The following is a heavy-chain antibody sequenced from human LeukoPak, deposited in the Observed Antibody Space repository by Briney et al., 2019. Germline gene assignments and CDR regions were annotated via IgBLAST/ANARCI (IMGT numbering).Heavy chain of an antibody. Sequence: PGGSLRLSCAASGFTFSSYAMSWARQAPGKGLEWVANTNQDGSQKNYLDSVRGRFTISRDNAKSSLYLQMNSLRVDDTAVYFCLGSASYTHWGQGTLVTVSS. D-gene: IGHD3-10*01. CDR1: GFTFSSYA. J-gene: IGHJ4*02. CDR3: LGSASYTH. CDR2: TNQDGSQK. V-gene: IGHV3-7*01.